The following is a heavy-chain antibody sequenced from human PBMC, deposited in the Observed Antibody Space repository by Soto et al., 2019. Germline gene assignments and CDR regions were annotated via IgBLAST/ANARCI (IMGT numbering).Heavy chain of an antibody. CDR1: GFTFSSYG. CDR3: AKDVLWFGELHRRHYYYYSGMDV. CDR2: ISYDGSNK. V-gene: IGHV3-30*18. Sequence: GGSLRLSCAASGFTFSSYGMHWVRQAPGKGLEWVAVISYDGSNKYYADSVKGRFTISRDNSKNTLYLQMNSLRAEDTAVYYCAKDVLWFGELHRRHYYYYSGMDVWGQGTVVTVSS. D-gene: IGHD3-10*01. J-gene: IGHJ6*02.